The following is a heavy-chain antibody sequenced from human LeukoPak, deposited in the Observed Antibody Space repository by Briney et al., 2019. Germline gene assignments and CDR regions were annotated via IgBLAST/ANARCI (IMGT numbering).Heavy chain of an antibody. D-gene: IGHD6-6*01. CDR1: GGSISSYY. J-gene: IGHJ3*02. Sequence: SETLSLTCTVSGGSISSYYWSWIRQPPGKGLEWIGYIYYSGGITNYNPSLKSRVTISVDTSKNQFSLKLSSVTAADTAVYSCVREVAARAFDIWGQGTMVTVSS. V-gene: IGHV4-59*01. CDR3: VREVAARAFDI. CDR2: IYYSGGIT.